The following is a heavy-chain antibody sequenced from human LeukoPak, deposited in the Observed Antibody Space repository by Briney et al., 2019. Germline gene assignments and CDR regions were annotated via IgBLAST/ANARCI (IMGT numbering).Heavy chain of an antibody. CDR2: ISGYNDNT. D-gene: IGHD3-22*01. V-gene: IGHV1-18*01. CDR3: ARDSYDSSGNYLDY. J-gene: IGHJ4*02. Sequence: ASVKVSSKASGYTSTNYAISWVRQAPGQGLEWMGWISGYNDNTNYAQKVQGRVTMTTDTSTSTAYMELRSLRSDDTAVYYCARDSYDSSGNYLDYWGQGTLVTVSS. CDR1: GYTSTNYA.